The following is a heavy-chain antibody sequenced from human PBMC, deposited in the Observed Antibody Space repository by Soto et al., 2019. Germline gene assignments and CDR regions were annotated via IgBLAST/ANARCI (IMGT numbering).Heavy chain of an antibody. CDR3: ARASPQNYYDSSGYLPSGY. D-gene: IGHD3-22*01. J-gene: IGHJ4*02. V-gene: IGHV1-8*01. Sequence: ASVKVSCKASGYTFTSYDINWVRQATGQGLEWMGWMNPNSGNTGYAQKFQGRVTMTRNTSISTAYMELSSLRSEDTAVYYCARASPQNYYDSSGYLPSGYWGQGTLVTVSS. CDR2: MNPNSGNT. CDR1: GYTFTSYD.